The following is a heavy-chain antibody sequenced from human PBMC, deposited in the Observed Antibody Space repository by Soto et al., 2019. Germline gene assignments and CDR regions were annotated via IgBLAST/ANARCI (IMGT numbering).Heavy chain of an antibody. V-gene: IGHV1-18*01. J-gene: IGHJ6*02. CDR3: ASYHLNSYGYGMDV. Sequence: QVQLVQSGAAVKKPGASVKVSCKASGYTFTSYGFSWVRQAPGQGLEWMGWISAYNGNTNYAQKLQGRVTMTTDTPTSTAYMELRSLRSDDTAVYYCASYHLNSYGYGMDVWGQGTTVTVSS. CDR2: ISAYNGNT. CDR1: GYTFTSYG.